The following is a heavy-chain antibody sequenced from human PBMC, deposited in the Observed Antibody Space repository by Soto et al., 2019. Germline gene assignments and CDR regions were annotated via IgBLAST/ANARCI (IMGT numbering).Heavy chain of an antibody. CDR1: GFTFSDYY. V-gene: IGHV3-11*05. CDR3: ARDPSRRSPPDY. CDR2: ISSTSAYT. D-gene: IGHD6-6*01. Sequence: QVQLVESGGGLVKPGGSLRLSCAASGFTFSDYYMTWFRQATGKGLEWIAYISSTSAYTDYASSVKGRFTISRDNAKNSLYLQMNSLRNEDTAVYYCARDPSRRSPPDYWGQGTLVTVSP. J-gene: IGHJ4*02.